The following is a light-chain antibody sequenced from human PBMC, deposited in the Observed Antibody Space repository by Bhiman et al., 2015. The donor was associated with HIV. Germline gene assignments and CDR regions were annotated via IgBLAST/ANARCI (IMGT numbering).Light chain of an antibody. CDR2: GNS. CDR1: SSNIGAGYD. CDR3: ATWHDSLDGVM. J-gene: IGLJ3*02. V-gene: IGLV1-40*01. Sequence: QPVLTQPPSMSGAPGQRVTISCTGSSSNIGAGYDVHWYQQLPGTAPKLLIYGNSNRPSGVPDRFSGSKSGTSASLAISGLQAEDEAEYFCATWHDSLDGVMFGGGTKLTVL.